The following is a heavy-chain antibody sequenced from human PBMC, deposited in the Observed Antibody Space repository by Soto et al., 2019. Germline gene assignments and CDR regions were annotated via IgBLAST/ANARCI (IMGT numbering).Heavy chain of an antibody. CDR3: ARGPYDGSGSQYFFDY. Sequence: QVQLQESGPGLVKPAQTLSLTCSVSGGSISSGNTYWSWIRQHPGTGLEWIGHIYYSGSTHYNPSLKEPVTRSXXTXKXXFSLRLSSVTAADTAVYYCARGPYDGSGSQYFFDYWGQGTLVTVSS. CDR2: IYYSGST. J-gene: IGHJ4*02. D-gene: IGHD3-22*01. CDR1: GGSISSGNTY. V-gene: IGHV4-31*01.